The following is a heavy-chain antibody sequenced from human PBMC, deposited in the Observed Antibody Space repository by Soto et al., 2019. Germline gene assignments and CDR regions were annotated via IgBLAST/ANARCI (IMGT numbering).Heavy chain of an antibody. CDR1: GYSFAGYW. D-gene: IGHD2-2*01. V-gene: IGHV5-51*01. CDR3: ARGPSSLTRFDY. CDR2: IYPADSET. J-gene: IGHJ4*02. Sequence: PGESLKISCKGSGYSFAGYWIGWVRQMPGKGLEWVGIIYPADSETRYSPSFQGRFTISRDNSKNTLYLQMNSLRAEDTAVYYCARGPSSLTRFDYWGQGTLVTVSS.